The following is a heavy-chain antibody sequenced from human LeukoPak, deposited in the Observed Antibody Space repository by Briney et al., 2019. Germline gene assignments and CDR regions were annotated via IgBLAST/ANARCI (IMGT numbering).Heavy chain of an antibody. CDR1: GGTFSSYA. D-gene: IGHD3-10*01. V-gene: IGHV1-69*05. CDR3: ARGITMVRGVMKFDY. Sequence: ASVKVSCKASGGTFSSYAISWVRQAPGQGLEWMGGIIPIFGTANYAQKFQGRVTMTTDTSTSTAYMELRRLRSDDTAVYYCARGITMVRGVMKFDYWGQGTLVTVSS. CDR2: IIPIFGTA. J-gene: IGHJ4*02.